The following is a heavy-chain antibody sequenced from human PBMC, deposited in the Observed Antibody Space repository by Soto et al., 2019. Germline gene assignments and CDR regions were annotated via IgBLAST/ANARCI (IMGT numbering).Heavy chain of an antibody. V-gene: IGHV1-46*01. CDR2: INPSGGST. CDR1: GYTFTSYD. D-gene: IGHD2-15*01. Sequence: ASVKVSCKASGYTFTSYDINWVRQAPGQGLEWMGIINPSGGSTSYAQKFQGRVTMTRDTSTSTVYMELSSLRSEDTAVYYCARDPYCSGGSCYNWFDPWGQGTLVTVSS. J-gene: IGHJ5*02. CDR3: ARDPYCSGGSCYNWFDP.